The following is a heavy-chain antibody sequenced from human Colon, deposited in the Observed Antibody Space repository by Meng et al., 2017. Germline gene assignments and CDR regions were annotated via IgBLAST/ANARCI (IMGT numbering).Heavy chain of an antibody. J-gene: IGHJ5*02. CDR3: ARRNSNNWFDP. Sequence: QREDPGPGLVTPAGTLSLTCAVSGASISGDNWWSWVRQTPGKGLEWLGEIFHSGTSNYNPSLKSRVTISVDKSKNQFSLRLSSVTAADTAVYYCARRNSNNWFDPWGQGILVTVSS. CDR1: GASISGDNW. CDR2: IFHSGTS. V-gene: IGHV4-4*02. D-gene: IGHD2/OR15-2a*01.